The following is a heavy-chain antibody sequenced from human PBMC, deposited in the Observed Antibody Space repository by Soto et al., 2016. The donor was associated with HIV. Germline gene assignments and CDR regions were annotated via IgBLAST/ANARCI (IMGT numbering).Heavy chain of an antibody. J-gene: IGHJ5*01. CDR2: VNHSGLT. CDR3: ARHGESNNWDRSFDS. Sequence: QVQLQQWGAGLLKPSETLSLTCAVYGGSFSGYQWTWIRQAPGKGLEWIGEVNHSGLTNYSPSLKSRLTISTDTSKNQFSLKVTSVTAADTAVYYCARHGESNNWDRSFDSWGQEIWSPSPQ. CDR1: GGSFSGYQ. V-gene: IGHV4-34*02. D-gene: IGHD3-10*01.